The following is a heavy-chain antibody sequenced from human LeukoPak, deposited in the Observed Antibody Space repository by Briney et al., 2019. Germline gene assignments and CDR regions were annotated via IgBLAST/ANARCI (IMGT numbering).Heavy chain of an antibody. CDR1: GFNVSSNY. D-gene: IGHD2-2*01. CDR2: IYSGGST. Sequence: QPGGSLRLSCAASGFNVSSNYMSWVRQAPGKGLEWVSVIYSGGSTYYADSVKGRFTISRDNSKNTLYLQMNSLRAEDTAVYYCARDRTSLGYFDYWGQGTLVTVSS. CDR3: ARDRTSLGYFDY. J-gene: IGHJ4*02. V-gene: IGHV3-66*02.